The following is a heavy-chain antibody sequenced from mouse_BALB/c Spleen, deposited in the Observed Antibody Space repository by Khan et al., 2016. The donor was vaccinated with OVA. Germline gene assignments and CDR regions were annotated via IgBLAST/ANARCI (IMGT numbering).Heavy chain of an antibody. CDR3: TRLAYYYNSEGFAY. V-gene: IGHV5-6*01. CDR2: ISSGGGYT. J-gene: IGHJ3*01. Sequence: EVQLVESGGDLVKPGGSLKLSCAASGFTFSTYGMSWVRQTPEKRLEWVAGISSGGGYTYNPDSVKGRFTISRVNAKNTFYLQMSSLRSEDTAMYYCTRLAYYYNSEGFAYWGQGTLVTVSA. D-gene: IGHD1-1*01. CDR1: GFTFSTYG.